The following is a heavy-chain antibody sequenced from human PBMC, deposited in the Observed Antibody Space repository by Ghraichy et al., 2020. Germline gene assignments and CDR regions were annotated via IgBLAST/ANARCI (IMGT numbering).Heavy chain of an antibody. D-gene: IGHD3-22*01. CDR3: ARQVDYYDSNGYRLYGMDV. J-gene: IGHJ6*02. Sequence: SETLSLTCTVSGGSISSRSYYWGWIRQPPGKGLEWIGNIYYSGSTYYNPSLKSRVTISVDTSKNQFSLKLSSVTAADTAVYYCARQVDYYDSNGYRLYGMDVWGQGTTVTVSS. CDR1: GGSISSRSYY. CDR2: IYYSGST. V-gene: IGHV4-39*01.